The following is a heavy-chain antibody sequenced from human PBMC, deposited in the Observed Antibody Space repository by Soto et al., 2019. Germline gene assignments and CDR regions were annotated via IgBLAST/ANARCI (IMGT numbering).Heavy chain of an antibody. CDR3: ARTGDFDY. Sequence: QLQLQESGPGLVKPSETLSLTCTVSVGSISSSSYYWGWIRQPPGKGLEWIGSIYYSGSTYYNPSLKSRVTISVDTSKNQFSLKLSSVTAADTAVYYCARTGDFDYWGQGTLVTVSS. J-gene: IGHJ4*02. CDR1: VGSISSSSYY. V-gene: IGHV4-39*01. CDR2: IYYSGST.